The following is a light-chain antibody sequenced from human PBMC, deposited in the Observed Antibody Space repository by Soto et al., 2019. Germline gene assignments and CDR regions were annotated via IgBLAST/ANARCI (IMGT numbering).Light chain of an antibody. J-gene: IGLJ3*02. V-gene: IGLV2-14*01. Sequence: QSALTQPASVSGSPGQSSTISCTGTSSDVGGYNYVSWYQQHPGKAPKLMIYEVSNRPSGVSNRFSGSKSGNTASLTISVLQAEDEAEYYCSSYTSSSTWVFGGGTKLTVL. CDR1: SSDVGGYNY. CDR2: EVS. CDR3: SSYTSSSTWV.